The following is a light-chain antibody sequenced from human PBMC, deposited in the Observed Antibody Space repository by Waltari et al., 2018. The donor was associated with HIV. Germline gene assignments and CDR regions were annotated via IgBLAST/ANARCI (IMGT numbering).Light chain of an antibody. V-gene: IGLV7-46*01. CDR2: DTN. CDR1: AGAVTSDHH. Sequence: QALVTQEPSLTVSPGGTVPLTCGSSAGAVTSDHHPYCFQQKPGQAPRTLIYDTNNKHPWTPARFSGSLLGGKAALTLSGAQPEDEAKYYCLLSYAGARPVIFGGGTQLTVL. CDR3: LLSYAGARPVI. J-gene: IGLJ2*01.